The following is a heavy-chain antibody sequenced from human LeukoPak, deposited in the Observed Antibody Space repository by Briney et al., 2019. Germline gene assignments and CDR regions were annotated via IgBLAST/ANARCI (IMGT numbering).Heavy chain of an antibody. J-gene: IGHJ5*02. D-gene: IGHD3-3*01. CDR3: ARGGNYDFWSGYTQNWFDP. CDR1: GFTFSSYS. CDR2: ISSSSSTI. Sequence: GGSLRLSCAASGFTFSSYSMNWVRQAPGKGLEWVSYISSSSSTIYYADSVKGRFTISRDNAKNSLYLQMNSLRAEDMAVYYCARGGNYDFWSGYTQNWFDPWGQGTLVTVSS. V-gene: IGHV3-48*01.